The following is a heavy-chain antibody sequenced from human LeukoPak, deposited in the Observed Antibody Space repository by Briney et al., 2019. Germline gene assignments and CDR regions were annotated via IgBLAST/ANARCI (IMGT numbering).Heavy chain of an antibody. CDR2: ISGSGGST. J-gene: IGHJ4*02. CDR3: AKAWDIVATNGFDY. V-gene: IGHV3-23*01. D-gene: IGHD5-12*01. Sequence: GGSLRLSCAASGFTFSSYAMNRVRQAPGKGLEWVSGISGSGGSTYYADSVKGRFTISRDNSKNTLYLQMNSLRAEDTAVYYCAKAWDIVATNGFDYWGQGTLVTVSS. CDR1: GFTFSSYA.